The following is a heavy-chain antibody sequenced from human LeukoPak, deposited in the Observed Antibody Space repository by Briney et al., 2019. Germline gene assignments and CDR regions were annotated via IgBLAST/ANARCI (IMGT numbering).Heavy chain of an antibody. V-gene: IGHV5-51*01. CDR3: ARRAYCGGDCTSAYYDYFAMDV. CDR2: ICPADSDI. Sequence: GESLKISCKGSGYIFSTYCIVWVRQMPGKGLEWMGIICPADSDITYSPSFQGQVTISTDKSTSTAYLQWSSLKASDTAMYYCARRAYCGGDCTSAYYDYFAMDVWGQGATVTVSS. CDR1: GYIFSTYC. J-gene: IGHJ6*02. D-gene: IGHD2-21*02.